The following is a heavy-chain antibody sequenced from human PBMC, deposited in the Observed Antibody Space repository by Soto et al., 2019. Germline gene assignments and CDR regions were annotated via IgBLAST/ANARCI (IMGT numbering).Heavy chain of an antibody. V-gene: IGHV3-49*03. Sequence: EVQLVESGGGLVQPGRSLRLSCTASGFTFGDYAMSWFRQALGKGLEWVGFIRSKAYGGTTEYAASVKGRFTISRDDSKSIAYLQMNSLKTEDTAVYYCTRDVQQRWSEYFQHWGQGTLVTVSS. CDR2: IRSKAYGGTT. D-gene: IGHD5-18*01. CDR1: GFTFGDYA. CDR3: TRDVQQRWSEYFQH. J-gene: IGHJ1*01.